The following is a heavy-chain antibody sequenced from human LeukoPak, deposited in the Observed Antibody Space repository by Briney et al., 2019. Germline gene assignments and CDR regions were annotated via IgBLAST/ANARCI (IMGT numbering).Heavy chain of an antibody. CDR3: ARVRSSSSLSPWYFDL. D-gene: IGHD6-13*01. Sequence: SETLSLTCTVSTGSISSYYWSWIRQPPGKALEWIGFIYYSGSTNYNPSLTSRVTISVDTSKNQFSLKLSSVTAADTAVYYCARVRSSSSLSPWYFDLWGRGTLVTVSS. CDR2: IYYSGST. J-gene: IGHJ2*01. CDR1: TGSISSYY. V-gene: IGHV4-59*01.